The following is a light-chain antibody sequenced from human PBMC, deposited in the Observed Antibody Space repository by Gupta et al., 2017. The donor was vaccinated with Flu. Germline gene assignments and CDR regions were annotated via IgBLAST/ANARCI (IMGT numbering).Light chain of an antibody. CDR3: QHRSA. CDR1: QRITSN. Sequence: SASVGDRVTITCRASQRITSNLNWYQQKPGEAPKLLVYAASSLQSGVSSRFSGSGTGTDFTLTISSLQPEDSATYYCQHRSAFGGGTKMEI. CDR2: AAS. V-gene: IGKV1-39*01. J-gene: IGKJ4*01.